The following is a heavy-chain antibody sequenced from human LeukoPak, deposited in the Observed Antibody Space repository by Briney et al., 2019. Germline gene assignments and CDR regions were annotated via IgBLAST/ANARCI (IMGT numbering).Heavy chain of an antibody. Sequence: ASVKVSCKASGYTFTGYYMHWVRQAPGQGLEWMGWINPNSGGTNYAQKFQGRVTMTRDTSISTAYMELSRLRSDDTAVYYCARDRTRAGYSSGWYHDYWGQGTLVTVSS. CDR1: GYTFTGYY. D-gene: IGHD6-19*01. J-gene: IGHJ4*02. CDR3: ARDRTRAGYSSGWYHDY. CDR2: INPNSGGT. V-gene: IGHV1-2*02.